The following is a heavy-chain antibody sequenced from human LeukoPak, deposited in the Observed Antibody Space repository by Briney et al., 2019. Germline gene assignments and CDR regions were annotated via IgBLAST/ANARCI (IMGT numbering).Heavy chain of an antibody. V-gene: IGHV1-2*02. CDR2: INPNSGGT. CDR3: GLGYCSSTSCYPLDY. D-gene: IGHD2-2*01. Sequence: ASVKVSCKASGYTFTGYYMHWVRQAPGQGLEWMGWINPNSGGTNYAQKFQGRVTMTRDTSISTAYMELSRLRSDDTAVYYCGLGYCSSTSCYPLDYWGQGTLVTVSS. J-gene: IGHJ4*02. CDR1: GYTFTGYY.